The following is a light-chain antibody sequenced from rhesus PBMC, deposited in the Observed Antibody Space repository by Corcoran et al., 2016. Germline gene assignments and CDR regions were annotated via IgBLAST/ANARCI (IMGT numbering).Light chain of an antibody. CDR1: QGISNN. V-gene: IGKV1S15*01. Sequence: DIQMTQSPSSLSASVGDTVTITCRASQGISNNLAWYQQQPGKVPKLLIYYASTLQSGVPSRFSGSGSGTDFTLTISSLQPEDFATYYCQHGYGTPFTFGPGTKLDIK. J-gene: IGKJ3*01. CDR3: QHGYGTPFT. CDR2: YAS.